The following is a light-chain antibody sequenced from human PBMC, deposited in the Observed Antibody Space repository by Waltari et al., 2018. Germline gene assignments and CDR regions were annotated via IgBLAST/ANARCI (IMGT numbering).Light chain of an antibody. CDR3: QQCYSTPYT. J-gene: IGKJ2*01. CDR1: QNLLYNSDNKNY. V-gene: IGKV4-1*01. CDR2: WAS. Sequence: DIVMTQSPDSLAVSLGERVTIHCRLSQNLLYNSDNKNYLAWFQQKPGQPPKLLIYWASTRESGVPDRFSGSGSGTEFTLTISSLQAADVAVYYCQQCYSTPYTFGQGTKLEIK.